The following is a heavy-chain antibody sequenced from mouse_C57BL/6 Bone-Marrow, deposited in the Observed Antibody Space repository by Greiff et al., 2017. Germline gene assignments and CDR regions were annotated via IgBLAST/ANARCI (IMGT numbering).Heavy chain of an antibody. CDR2: ISNLAYGI. J-gene: IGHJ4*01. Sequence: EVKLMESGGGLVQPGGSLKLSCAASGFTFSDYGMAWVRQAPRKGPEWVAFISNLAYGIYYADTVTGRFTISRENAKNTLYLEMSSLRSEDAAMDYCGRKKGLEAMDYWGQGTSVTVSS. D-gene: IGHD3-3*01. CDR1: GFTFSDYG. CDR3: GRKKGLEAMDY. V-gene: IGHV5-15*01.